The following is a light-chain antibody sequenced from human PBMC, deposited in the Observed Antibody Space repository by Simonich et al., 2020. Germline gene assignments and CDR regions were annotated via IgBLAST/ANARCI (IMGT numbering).Light chain of an antibody. Sequence: QSVLTQPPSASGTPGQRVTISCSGSSSNIGSNYVYWYQQLPGTAPKLLIYRNKPRPSGVPDRFSGSKSGTSASLAISGLRSEDEADYYCAAWDDSLSGRVVFGGGTKLTVL. CDR3: AAWDDSLSGRVV. CDR2: RNK. CDR1: SSNIGSNY. V-gene: IGLV1-47*01. J-gene: IGLJ2*01.